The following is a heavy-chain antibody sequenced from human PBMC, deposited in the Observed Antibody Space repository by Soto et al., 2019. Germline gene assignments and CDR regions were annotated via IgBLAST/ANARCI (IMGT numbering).Heavy chain of an antibody. CDR3: ARAGITMVRGVQPRADNFDY. Sequence: SETLSLTCTVSGGSISSGDYYWSWIRQPPGKGLEWIGYIYYSGSTYHNPSLKSRVTISVDTSKNQFSLKLSSVTAADTAVYYCARAGITMVRGVQPRADNFDYWGQGTLVTVSS. CDR2: IYYSGST. J-gene: IGHJ4*02. V-gene: IGHV4-30-4*01. CDR1: GGSISSGDYY. D-gene: IGHD3-10*01.